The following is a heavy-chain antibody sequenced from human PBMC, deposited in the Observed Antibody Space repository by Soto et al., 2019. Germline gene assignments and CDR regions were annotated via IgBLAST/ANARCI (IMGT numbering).Heavy chain of an antibody. CDR2: IDPGDSHI. D-gene: IGHD6-13*01. CDR3: ARLGGGIASAGYYYYGMDV. J-gene: IGHJ6*02. V-gene: IGHV5-51*01. Sequence: GESLKISCKGSGYNFPTYWIGWVRQIPGKGLEWMGIIDPGDSHIRYSPSFQGQVTISVDKSISTAYLQWSSLKASDTAMYYCARLGGGIASAGYYYYGMDVWGQGTTVTVSS. CDR1: GYNFPTYW.